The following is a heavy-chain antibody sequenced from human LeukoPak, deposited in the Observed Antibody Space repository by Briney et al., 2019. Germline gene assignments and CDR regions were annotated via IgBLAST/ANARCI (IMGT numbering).Heavy chain of an antibody. CDR1: GYTFTSYE. V-gene: IGHV1-46*01. CDR3: ARGTNWFDP. Sequence: ASVKVSCKASGYTFTSYEMHWVRQAPGQGLAWMGTINPSGGSTGYAQKFQGRVIMTRDTSTSTVYMELSSLRSEDTAMYYCARGTNWFDPWGQGTLVTVSS. J-gene: IGHJ5*02. CDR2: INPSGGST.